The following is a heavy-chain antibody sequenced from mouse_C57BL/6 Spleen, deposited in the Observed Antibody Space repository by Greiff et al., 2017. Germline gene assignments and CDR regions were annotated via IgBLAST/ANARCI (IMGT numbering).Heavy chain of an antibody. CDR3: ARGWYYGEGYFDV. V-gene: IGHV5-6*01. Sequence: EVHLVESGGDLVKPGGSLKLSCAASGFTFSSYGMSWVRQTPDKRLEWVANISSGGSYTYYPDSVQGRFTISSDNAKNTLYLQRSSMKTEDTAMYYCARGWYYGEGYFDVWGTGTTVTVSS. J-gene: IGHJ1*03. CDR2: ISSGGSYT. CDR1: GFTFSSYG. D-gene: IGHD1-1*02.